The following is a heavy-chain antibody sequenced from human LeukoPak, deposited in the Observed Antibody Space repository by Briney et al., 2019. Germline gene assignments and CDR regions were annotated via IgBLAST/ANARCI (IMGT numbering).Heavy chain of an antibody. CDR3: AMGVVVPEYYFDY. CDR1: GGTFSSYT. J-gene: IGHJ4*02. D-gene: IGHD2-2*01. Sequence: SSVKVSCKASGGTFSSYTIRWVRQAPGQGLEWIGRIIPILGTANYAQKFQGRVTITADKSTSTAYMELSSLRSEDTAVYYCAMGVVVPEYYFDYWGQGILVTVSS. CDR2: IIPILGTA. V-gene: IGHV1-69*08.